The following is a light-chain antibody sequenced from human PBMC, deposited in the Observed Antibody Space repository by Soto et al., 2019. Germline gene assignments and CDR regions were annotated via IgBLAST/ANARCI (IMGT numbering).Light chain of an antibody. V-gene: IGLV2-14*03. CDR1: SSDVGGYNY. CDR2: GVN. CDR3: SSFTSSERRWV. J-gene: IGLJ3*02. Sequence: QSALTQPASVSGAPGQSITISCTGTSSDVGGYNYVSWYQQHPGKAPNLMISGVNNRPSGVSNRFSGSKSGNTASLTISGVQAEDEEDYYCSSFTSSERRWVFGGGTKLTVL.